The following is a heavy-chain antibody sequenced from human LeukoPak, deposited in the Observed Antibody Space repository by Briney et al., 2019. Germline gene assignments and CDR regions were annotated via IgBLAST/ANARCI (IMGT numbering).Heavy chain of an antibody. D-gene: IGHD3-22*01. V-gene: IGHV4-59*01. CDR3: ARLKYYYDSSGYHLFDY. CDR2: IYYSGST. Sequence: PSETLSLTCTVSGGSISSYYWSWIRQPPGKGLEWIGYIYYSGSTNYNPSLKSRVTISVYTSKSQFSLKLSSVTAADTAVYYCARLKYYYDSSGYHLFDYWGQGTLVTVSS. J-gene: IGHJ4*02. CDR1: GGSISSYY.